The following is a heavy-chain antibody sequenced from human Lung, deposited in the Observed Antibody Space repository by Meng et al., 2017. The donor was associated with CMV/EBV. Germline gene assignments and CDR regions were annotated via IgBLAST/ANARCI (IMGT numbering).Heavy chain of an antibody. J-gene: IGHJ4*02. CDR3: ARVYYDTSGSSHYFDF. CDR1: GYTFTGYY. D-gene: IGHD3-22*01. CDR2: INPYTGGT. Sequence: ASXXVSFKASGYTFTGYYMHWVRQAPGQGLEWMGWINPYTGGTNYPQKFQGRVTITRDTSISTAYMDLSRLRSDDTAVYYCARVYYDTSGSSHYFDFWGQGTLVTVSS. V-gene: IGHV1-2*02.